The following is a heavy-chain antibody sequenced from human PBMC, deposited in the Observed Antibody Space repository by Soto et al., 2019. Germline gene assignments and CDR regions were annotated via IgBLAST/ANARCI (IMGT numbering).Heavy chain of an antibody. CDR2: ISGSGGST. D-gene: IGHD2-15*01. J-gene: IGHJ3*02. V-gene: IGHV3-23*01. CDR1: GFTFSSYA. CDR3: ARARWYRRVSDAFDI. Sequence: PGGSLRLSCAASGFTFSSYAMSWVRQAPGKGLEWVSAISGSGGSTYYADSVKGRFTISRDNSENTLYLQMNSLRAEDTAVYYCARARWYRRVSDAFDIWGQGTMVTVSS.